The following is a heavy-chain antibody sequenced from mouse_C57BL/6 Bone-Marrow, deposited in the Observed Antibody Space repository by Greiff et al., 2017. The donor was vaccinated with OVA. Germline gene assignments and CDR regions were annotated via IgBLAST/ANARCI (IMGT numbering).Heavy chain of an antibody. D-gene: IGHD2-10*01. CDR2: IHPNSGST. J-gene: IGHJ1*03. V-gene: IGHV1-64*01. CDR1: GYTFTSYW. Sequence: VQLQQPGAELVKPGASVKLSCKASGYTFTSYWMHWVKQRPGQGLEWIGMIHPNSGSTNYNEKFKSKATLTVDKSSSTADMQLSSLTSEDSAVYYCALLWYFDVWGTGTTVTVSS. CDR3: ALLWYFDV.